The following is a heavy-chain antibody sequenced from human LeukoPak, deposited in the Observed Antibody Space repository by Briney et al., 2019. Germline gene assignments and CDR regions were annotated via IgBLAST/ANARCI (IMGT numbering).Heavy chain of an antibody. D-gene: IGHD3-3*01. Sequence: SETLSLTCVVSGYSFSSGYYWGWIRQPPGKGLEWIGTIYHSGSTNYNPSLKSRVTISVDTSKNQFSLKLSSVTAADTAVYYCARADYDFWSGYYIDYWGQGTLVTVSS. J-gene: IGHJ4*02. CDR1: GYSFSSGYY. V-gene: IGHV4-38-2*01. CDR2: IYHSGST. CDR3: ARADYDFWSGYYIDY.